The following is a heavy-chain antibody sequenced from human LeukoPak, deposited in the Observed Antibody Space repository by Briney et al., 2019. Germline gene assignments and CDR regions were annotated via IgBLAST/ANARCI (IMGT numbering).Heavy chain of an antibody. CDR3: ARDWDYYDSSGYYYVDY. Sequence: ASVKVSCKASGHTFTSYGISWVRQAPGQGLEWMGWISAYNGNTNYAQKLQGRVTMTTDTSTSTAYMELRSLRSDDTAVYYCARDWDYYDSSGYYYVDYWGQGTLVTVSS. D-gene: IGHD3-22*01. J-gene: IGHJ4*02. CDR1: GHTFTSYG. V-gene: IGHV1-18*01. CDR2: ISAYNGNT.